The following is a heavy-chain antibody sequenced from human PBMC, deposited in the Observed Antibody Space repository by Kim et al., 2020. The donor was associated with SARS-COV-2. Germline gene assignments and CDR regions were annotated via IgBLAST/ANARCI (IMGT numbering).Heavy chain of an antibody. CDR2: ISSSGSTI. CDR1: GFTLSDYY. J-gene: IGHJ5*02. CDR3: ASRPSIAAAGNWFDP. Sequence: GGSLRLSCAASGFTLSDYYMSWIRQAPGKGLEWVSYISSSGSTIYYADSVKGRFTISRDNAKNSLYLQMNSLRAEDTAVYYCASRPSIAAAGNWFDPWGQGTLVTVSS. V-gene: IGHV3-11*01. D-gene: IGHD6-13*01.